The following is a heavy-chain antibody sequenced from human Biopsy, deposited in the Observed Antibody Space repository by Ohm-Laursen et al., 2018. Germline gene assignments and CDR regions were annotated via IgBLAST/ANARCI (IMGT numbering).Heavy chain of an antibody. J-gene: IGHJ4*02. CDR1: GGSISSGSNY. CDR2: VYHSGTT. CDR3: ARHDGNGPFALDS. Sequence: DTLSLTCTVTGGSISSGSNYWAWIRQPPGKGLEWIGSVYHSGTTYYSPSLKSRVTISVDTSKNQLSLKVTSVTAADTAAYYCARHDGNGPFALDSWGQGTLVTVSS. D-gene: IGHD5-24*01. V-gene: IGHV4-39*01.